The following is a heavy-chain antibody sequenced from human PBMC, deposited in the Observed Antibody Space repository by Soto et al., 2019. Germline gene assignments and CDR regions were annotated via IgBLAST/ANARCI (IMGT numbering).Heavy chain of an antibody. CDR2: ISSSSSYI. CDR3: ARENQSTYECWSGYHTGDKNNWFDP. D-gene: IGHD3-3*01. V-gene: IGHV3-21*01. CDR1: GFTFSSYS. J-gene: IGHJ5*02. Sequence: GGSLRLSCAASGFTFSSYSMNWVRQAPGKGLEWVSSISSSSSYIYYADSVKGRLTNSRDNAKNSLYLQMNSLRAEDTDVYYCARENQSTYECWSGYHTGDKNNWFDPWGQGTLVTVSS.